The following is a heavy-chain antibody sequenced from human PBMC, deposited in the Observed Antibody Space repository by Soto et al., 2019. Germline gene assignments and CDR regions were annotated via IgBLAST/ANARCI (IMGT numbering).Heavy chain of an antibody. D-gene: IGHD3-16*01. Sequence: PGGSLRLSCAASGLTLSSYWMHWVRQAPGKGQVWVSRIRYDGRIKNYADSVKGRSTISRDDAKNTVYLQMNSLRAEDTAVYYCARGLRGGYGMDVWGQGTTVTVAS. V-gene: IGHV3-74*01. CDR3: ARGLRGGYGMDV. CDR1: GLTLSSYW. CDR2: IRYDGRIK. J-gene: IGHJ6*01.